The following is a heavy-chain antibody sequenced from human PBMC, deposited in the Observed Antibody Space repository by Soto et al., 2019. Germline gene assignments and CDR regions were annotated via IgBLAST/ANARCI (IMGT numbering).Heavy chain of an antibody. D-gene: IGHD2-2*01. CDR2: ISGSGGST. Sequence: AGGSLRLSCAASGFTFSSYAMSWVRQAPGKGLEWVSAISGSGGSTYYADSVKGRFTISRDNSKNTLYLQMNSLRAEDTAVYYCARVRVSDIVVVPAAPAAFDIWGQGTILTVSS. J-gene: IGHJ3*02. CDR3: ARVRVSDIVVVPAAPAAFDI. CDR1: GFTFSSYA. V-gene: IGHV3-23*01.